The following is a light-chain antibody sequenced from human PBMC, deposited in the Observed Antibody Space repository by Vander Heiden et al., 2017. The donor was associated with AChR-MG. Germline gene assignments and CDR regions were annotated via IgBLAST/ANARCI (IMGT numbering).Light chain of an antibody. J-gene: IGKJ2*01. CDR3: QQYDNPFEP. Sequence: DIQMTQSPSSLSASVGDRVTITCQASQDISNYLNWYQQKPGKAPKLLIYDASNLETGGPSRFSGSGSGKDFTFTISSLQPEDIATYYCQQYDNPFEPFGQGTKLEIK. V-gene: IGKV1-33*01. CDR2: DAS. CDR1: QDISNY.